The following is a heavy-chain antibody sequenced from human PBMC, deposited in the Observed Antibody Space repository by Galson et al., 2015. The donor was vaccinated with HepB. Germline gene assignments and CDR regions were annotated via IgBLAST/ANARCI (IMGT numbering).Heavy chain of an antibody. CDR3: AREFWSAGDF. J-gene: IGHJ4*02. CDR2: ISTGGDTI. Sequence: SLRLSCALSGFTFTDSNMNWLRQAPGRGLEWVSFISTGGDTIYYADSVKGRFTISRDNAGNSLYLQMNSLRGEDTAVYYCAREFWSAGDFWGQGTLVTVSS. D-gene: IGHD3-3*01. CDR1: GFTFTDSN. V-gene: IGHV3-48*01.